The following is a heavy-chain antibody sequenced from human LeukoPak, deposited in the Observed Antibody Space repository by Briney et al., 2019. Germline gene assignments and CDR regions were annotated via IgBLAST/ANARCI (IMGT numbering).Heavy chain of an antibody. V-gene: IGHV1-8*01. CDR2: INAGNGNT. D-gene: IGHD4-23*01. CDR3: ARSSTTVVTYYFDY. CDR1: GYTFTSYD. Sequence: ASVKVSCKASGYTFTSYDINWVRQATGQGLEWMGWINAGNGNTKYSQKFQSRVTMTEDTSTDTAYMELSSLRSEDTAVYYCARSSTTVVTYYFDYWGQGTLVTVSS. J-gene: IGHJ4*02.